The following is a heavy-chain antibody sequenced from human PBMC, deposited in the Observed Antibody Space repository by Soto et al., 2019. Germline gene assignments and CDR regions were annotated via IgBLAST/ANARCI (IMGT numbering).Heavy chain of an antibody. D-gene: IGHD6-19*01. CDR1: GGSFSNYI. CDR3: ARGLFGQQWLVGFDT. V-gene: IGHV1-69*01. Sequence: QVHLVQSGAEVKKPGSSVKVSCKASGGSFSNYIFAWVRQAPGQGLEWMGGTSPMVATAQYAQKLQGRVTITPDVATSTVYMDLTSLTSDDTAVYYCARGLFGQQWLVGFDTWGQGTLVTVSS. CDR2: TSPMVATA. J-gene: IGHJ4*02.